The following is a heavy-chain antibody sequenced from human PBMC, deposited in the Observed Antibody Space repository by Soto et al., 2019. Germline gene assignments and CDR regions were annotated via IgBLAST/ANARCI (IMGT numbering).Heavy chain of an antibody. V-gene: IGHV4-4*02. CDR3: AGNHYYYMDV. J-gene: IGHJ6*03. Sequence: SETLSLTCAVSSGSISSSNWWSWVRQPPGKGLEWIGEIYHSGSTNYNPSLKSRVNISVDKSKNQFSLKLSSVTAADTAVYYCAGNHYYYMDVWGKGTTVTVSS. CDR1: SGSISSSNW. CDR2: IYHSGST. D-gene: IGHD1-1*01.